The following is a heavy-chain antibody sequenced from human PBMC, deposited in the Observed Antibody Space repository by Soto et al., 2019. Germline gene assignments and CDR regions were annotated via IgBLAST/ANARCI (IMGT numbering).Heavy chain of an antibody. D-gene: IGHD3-10*01. CDR1: GFTVSNNY. CDR2: IYSGGYT. J-gene: IGHJ4*02. Sequence: EVQLVESGGGLIQPGGSLRLSCAVSGFTVSNNYMSWVRQAPGKGLEGVSVIYSGGYTAYGDSVKGRFTISRDNSKNTLYFQKHRLGGGAAAVFFCAGRPGGGGYWGQGTLVTVSS. CDR3: AGRPGGGGY. V-gene: IGHV3-53*01.